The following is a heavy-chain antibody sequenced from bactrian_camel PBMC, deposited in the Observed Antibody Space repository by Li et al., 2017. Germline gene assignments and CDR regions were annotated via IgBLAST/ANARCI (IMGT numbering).Heavy chain of an antibody. Sequence: QLVESGGGSVQAGGSLRLSCVASGFDVTAYCMGWFRQTPGKERDRVAAIYSGGGSTYYADSVKGRFTISQDNSKNTLYLQMNSLKPEDTATYYCVANRDPYVCTEGSWRSGKYPYWGQGTQVT. D-gene: IGHD2*01. CDR3: VANRDPYVCTEGSWRSGKYPY. CDR1: GFDVTAYC. V-gene: IGHV3S25*01. J-gene: IGHJ4*01. CDR2: IYSGGGST.